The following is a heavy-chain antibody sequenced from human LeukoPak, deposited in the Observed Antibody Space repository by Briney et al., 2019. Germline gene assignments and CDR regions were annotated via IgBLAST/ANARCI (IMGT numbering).Heavy chain of an antibody. D-gene: IGHD1-26*01. CDR3: VKDLSGTWSFDY. V-gene: IGHV3-64D*06. CDR1: GFPFNTHF. Sequence: GESLRLSCSASGFPFNTHFMHWVRQTPGKALEYVSTISTNGETTFYADSVTGRFTISRDNSQSTLYLQMSSLRPDDTAVYYCVKDLSGTWSFDYWGQGTLVTVSS. CDR2: ISTNGETT. J-gene: IGHJ4*02.